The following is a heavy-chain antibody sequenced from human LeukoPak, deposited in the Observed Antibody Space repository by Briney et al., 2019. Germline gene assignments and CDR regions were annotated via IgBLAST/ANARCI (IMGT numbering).Heavy chain of an antibody. D-gene: IGHD3-22*01. Sequence: ASVKVSCKASGYTFTSYGISWVRQAPGQGLEWMGWISAYNGNTNYAQKLQGRVTMTTDTSTSTAYMELRSLRSDDTAVYYCASNLAYYYDSSGPITNAFDIWGQGTMVTVSS. CDR1: GYTFTSYG. J-gene: IGHJ3*02. CDR3: ASNLAYYYDSSGPITNAFDI. V-gene: IGHV1-18*01. CDR2: ISAYNGNT.